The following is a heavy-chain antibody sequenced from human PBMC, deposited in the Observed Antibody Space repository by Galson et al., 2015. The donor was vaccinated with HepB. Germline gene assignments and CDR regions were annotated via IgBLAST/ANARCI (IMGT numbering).Heavy chain of an antibody. CDR3: ARHPGRGSVGYAFDL. V-gene: IGHV4-59*08. CDR2: IRYTGDT. CDR1: HGSINNYY. J-gene: IGHJ4*02. D-gene: IGHD5-12*01. Sequence: DTLSLTCSVAHGSINNYYWSWIRPSPGSRPEGIGYIRYTGDTTYNPSLGYRVGMSVDTSINQVSLWLNSLTAADTAIYYCARHPGRGSVGYAFDLWGQGTLVTVSA.